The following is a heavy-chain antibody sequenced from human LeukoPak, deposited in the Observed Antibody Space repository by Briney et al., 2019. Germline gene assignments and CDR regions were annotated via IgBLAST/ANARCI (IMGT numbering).Heavy chain of an antibody. CDR3: AADYDYVWGSYRSPY. J-gene: IGHJ4*02. CDR1: GFTFTSSA. CDR2: IVVGSGNT. Sequence: GTSVKVSCKASGFTFTSSAMQWVRRARGQRLERIGWIVVGSGNTNYAQKFQERVTITRDMSTSTAYMELSSLRSEDTAVYYCAADYDYVWGSYRSPYWGQGTLVTVSS. V-gene: IGHV1-58*02. D-gene: IGHD3-16*02.